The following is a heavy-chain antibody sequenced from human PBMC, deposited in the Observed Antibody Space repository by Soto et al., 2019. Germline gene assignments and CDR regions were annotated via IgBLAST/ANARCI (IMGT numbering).Heavy chain of an antibody. D-gene: IGHD2-2*02. Sequence: XSVKGSCKASGYSFTSHGIIWVRQAPGQGLEWLGWISTYNSRTHYAQKVQGRVTMTTDTSASTAYLDLRSLTFDDTAVYYCARARYCASNSCYKHYYYGMDTWGQGTTVTVSS. CDR3: ARARYCASNSCYKHYYYGMDT. V-gene: IGHV1-18*04. CDR2: ISTYNSRT. CDR1: GYSFTSHG. J-gene: IGHJ6*02.